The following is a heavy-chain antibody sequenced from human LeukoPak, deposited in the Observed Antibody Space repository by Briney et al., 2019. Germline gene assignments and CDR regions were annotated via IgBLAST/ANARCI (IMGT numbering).Heavy chain of an antibody. D-gene: IGHD1-26*01. CDR1: GYTFTGYY. V-gene: IGHV1-2*02. J-gene: IGHJ4*02. CDR3: ARGGELAAFDY. Sequence: ASVKVSCKASGYTFTGYYMHWVRQAPGQGLEWMGWINPNSGDTNYAQKFQGRVTMTRDTSISTAYMELSRLRSDDTAVYYCARGGELAAFDYWGQGTLVTVSS. CDR2: INPNSGDT.